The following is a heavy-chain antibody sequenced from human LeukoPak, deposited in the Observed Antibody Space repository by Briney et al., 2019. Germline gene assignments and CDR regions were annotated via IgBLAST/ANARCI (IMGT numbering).Heavy chain of an antibody. V-gene: IGHV3-30-3*01. D-gene: IGHD2-2*01. Sequence: GGSLRLSCAASGFTFSSYAMHWVRQAPGKGLEWVAVISYDGSNKYYADSVKGRFTISRDNSKNTLYLQMNSQRAEDTAVYYCARDLSSGVVIPAAKDYWGQGTLVTVSS. J-gene: IGHJ4*02. CDR3: ARDLSSGVVIPAAKDY. CDR2: ISYDGSNK. CDR1: GFTFSSYA.